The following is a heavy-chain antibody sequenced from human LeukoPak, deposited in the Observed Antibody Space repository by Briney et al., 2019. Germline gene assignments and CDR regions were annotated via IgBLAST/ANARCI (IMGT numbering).Heavy chain of an antibody. CDR2: MNPNSGNT. CDR3: ARTLMTTVTTFGY. V-gene: IGHV1-8*01. D-gene: IGHD4-17*01. CDR1: GYTFTSYD. J-gene: IGHJ4*02. Sequence: ASVKVSCKASGYTFTSYDINWVRQATGQGLEWMGWMNPNSGNTGYAQKFQGRVTMTRNTSISTAYMELSRLRSDDTAVYYCARTLMTTVTTFGYWGQGTLVTVSS.